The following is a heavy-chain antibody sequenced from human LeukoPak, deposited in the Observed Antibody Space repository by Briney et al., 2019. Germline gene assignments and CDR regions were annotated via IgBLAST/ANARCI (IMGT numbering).Heavy chain of an antibody. CDR2: ISTSNGNT. V-gene: IGHV1-18*01. CDR3: ARLDLGYYYGMDV. CDR1: GYTFTSYG. J-gene: IGHJ6*02. Sequence: ASVKVSCKASGYTFTSYGITWVRQAPGQGLEWMGWISTSNGNTNYAQKLQGRVTMTTDTSTSTAYMELRSLRSDDTAVYYCARLDLGYYYGMDVWGQGTTVTVSS. D-gene: IGHD3-10*01.